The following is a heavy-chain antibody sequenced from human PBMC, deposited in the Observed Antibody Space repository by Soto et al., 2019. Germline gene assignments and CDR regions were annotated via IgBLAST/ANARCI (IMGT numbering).Heavy chain of an antibody. Sequence: EVQLVESGGDLVQPGGSLRLSCAASGFSISNHWMTWVRQAPGKGPEWVANIKADGTEEKYVESVKGRVTISRDNTKNSLYLQMHRLRAEDTAMYYCARGWDFGVWGQGTMVVVSS. J-gene: IGHJ3*01. V-gene: IGHV3-7*04. D-gene: IGHD1-26*01. CDR3: ARGWDFGV. CDR1: GFSISNHW. CDR2: IKADGTEE.